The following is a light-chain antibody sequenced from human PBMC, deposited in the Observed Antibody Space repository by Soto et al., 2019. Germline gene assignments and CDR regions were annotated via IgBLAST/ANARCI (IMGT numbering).Light chain of an antibody. Sequence: EIQLTESPSFLSPSIVDRVXFPCRAGLYIIPALALYQVKRGKAPKLXIYAASTLESGGPSRCSATVSETEFSRTITSLQPEDFATYYGQQLFDSPITFGQGTRLEIK. J-gene: IGKJ5*01. CDR3: QQLFDSPIT. CDR1: LYIIPA. V-gene: IGKV1-9*01. CDR2: AAS.